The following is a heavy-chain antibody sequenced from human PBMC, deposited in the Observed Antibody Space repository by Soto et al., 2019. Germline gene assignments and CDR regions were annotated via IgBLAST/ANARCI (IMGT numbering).Heavy chain of an antibody. CDR2: ISSSSSYI. CDR3: ARVNGPNYFDY. V-gene: IGHV3-21*01. D-gene: IGHD2-8*01. Sequence: EVQLVESGGGLVKPGGSLRLSCAASGFTFSSYSMNWVRQAPGKGLELVSFISSSSSYIYYADSVKGRFTISRDDAENSLYLQMNSLRAEDTAVYYCARVNGPNYFDYWGQGTLVTVSS. J-gene: IGHJ4*02. CDR1: GFTFSSYS.